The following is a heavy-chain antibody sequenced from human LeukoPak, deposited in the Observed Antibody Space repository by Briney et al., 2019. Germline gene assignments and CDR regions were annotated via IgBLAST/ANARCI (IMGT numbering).Heavy chain of an antibody. Sequence: ASVKVSCKAYGYTFSNYGISWVRQPPGQGLEWMGWISAYNGNKKYAQKYQGRVSMTTDTSTSTAYMELRSLRSDDTAVYYCARVYDSSGYTAFDIWGQGTMVTVSS. J-gene: IGHJ3*02. CDR3: ARVYDSSGYTAFDI. V-gene: IGHV1-18*01. CDR2: ISAYNGNK. D-gene: IGHD3-22*01. CDR1: GYTFSNYG.